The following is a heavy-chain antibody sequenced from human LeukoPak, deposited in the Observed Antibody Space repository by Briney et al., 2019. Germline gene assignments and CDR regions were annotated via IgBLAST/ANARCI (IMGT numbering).Heavy chain of an antibody. D-gene: IGHD3-3*01. V-gene: IGHV3-23*01. J-gene: IGHJ6*03. CDR2: ISGSGGST. CDR1: GFTFSSYA. CDR3: AKGSGITIFGYYMDV. Sequence: GGSLRLSCAASGFTFSSYAMSWVRQAPGKGLEWVSAISGSGGSTYYADSVKGRFTISRDNSKNTLYLQMNSLRAEDTAVYYCAKGSGITIFGYYMDVWGKGTTVTASS.